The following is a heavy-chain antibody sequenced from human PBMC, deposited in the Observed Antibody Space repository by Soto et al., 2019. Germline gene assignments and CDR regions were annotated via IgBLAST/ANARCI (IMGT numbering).Heavy chain of an antibody. Sequence: GGSLRLSCAASGFTFSSYTMNWVRQAPGKGLEWVSYISISGSTIYYADSVQGRFTISRDNAKDSLYLQMNSLRAEDTAVYYCARGWGSGDKWYDAIDMWGQGTMVTVSS. CDR3: ARGWGSGDKWYDAIDM. CDR1: GFTFSSYT. D-gene: IGHD2-15*01. CDR2: ISISGSTI. V-gene: IGHV3-48*01. J-gene: IGHJ3*02.